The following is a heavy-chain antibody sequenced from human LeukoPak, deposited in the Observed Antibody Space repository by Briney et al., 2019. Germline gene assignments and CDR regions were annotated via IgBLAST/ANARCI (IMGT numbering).Heavy chain of an antibody. CDR1: GYTFTGYY. D-gene: IGHD2-2*01. CDR3: ARAVVVVPAAPNDDYYYGMDV. V-gene: IGHV1-8*02. J-gene: IGHJ6*02. CDR2: MNPNSGNT. Sequence: GASVKVSCKASGYTFTGYYMHWVRQAPGQGLEWMGWMNPNSGNTGYAQKFQGRVTMTRNTSISTAYMELSSLRSEDTAVYYCARAVVVVPAAPNDDYYYGMDVWGQGTTVTVSS.